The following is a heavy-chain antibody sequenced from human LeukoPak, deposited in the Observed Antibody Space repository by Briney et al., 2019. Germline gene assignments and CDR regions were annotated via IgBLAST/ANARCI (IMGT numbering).Heavy chain of an antibody. V-gene: IGHV1-18*01. D-gene: IGHD3-9*01. CDR2: ISAYNGNT. CDR3: ARELGVRYFDRLSPYYYYGMDV. CDR1: GYTFTSYG. J-gene: IGHJ6*02. Sequence: GASVKVSCKASGYTFTSYGISWVRQAPGQGLEWMGWISAYNGNTNYAQKLQGRVTMTTDTSTSTAYMELRSLRSDDTAVYYCARELGVRYFDRLSPYYYYGMDVWGQGTTVTVSS.